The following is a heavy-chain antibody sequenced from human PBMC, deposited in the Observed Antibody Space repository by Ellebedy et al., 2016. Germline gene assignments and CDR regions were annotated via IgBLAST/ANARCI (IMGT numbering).Heavy chain of an antibody. CDR3: ARSRDAFDI. V-gene: IGHV4-61*01. J-gene: IGHJ3*02. CDR2: IYYSGST. Sequence: SETLSLXCTVSGYSISSGYYWSWIRQPPGKGLEWIGYIYYSGSTNYNPSLKSRVTISVDTSKNQFSLKLSSVTAADTAVYYCARSRDAFDIWGQGTMVTVSS. CDR1: GYSISSGYY.